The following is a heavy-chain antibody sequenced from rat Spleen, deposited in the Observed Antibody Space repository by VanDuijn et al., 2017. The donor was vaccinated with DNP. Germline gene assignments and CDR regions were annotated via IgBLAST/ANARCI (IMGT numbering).Heavy chain of an antibody. D-gene: IGHD1-2*01. CDR3: ARSRIAYYTNYKYAMEA. Sequence: QVQLKESGPGLVQPSQTLSLTCTVSGFSLTSYHVHWVRLPPGKGLGWMGRIQSGGTTDYNSAHTSRLSISRDTSQNQVFLNVNSVQTEDTAMYFCARSRIAYYTNYKYAMEAWGKGTSVTVSS. V-gene: IGHV2-27*01. CDR2: IQSGGTT. J-gene: IGHJ4*01. CDR1: GFSLTSYH.